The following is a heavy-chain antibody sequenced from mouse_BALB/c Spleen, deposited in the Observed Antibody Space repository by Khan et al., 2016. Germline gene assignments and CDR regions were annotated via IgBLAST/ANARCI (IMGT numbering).Heavy chain of an antibody. D-gene: IGHD1-1*01. J-gene: IGHJ2*01. CDR1: GYSITSGYY. Sequence: EVQLQESGPGLVKPSQSLSLTCSVTGYSITSGYYWNWIRQFPGNKLEWMGYISYDGSNNYNPYLKNRISITRATSKNQFFLKLNSVTTEDTATYYCARDGSSFDYWGQGTTLTVSS. V-gene: IGHV3-6*02. CDR3: ARDGSSFDY. CDR2: ISYDGSN.